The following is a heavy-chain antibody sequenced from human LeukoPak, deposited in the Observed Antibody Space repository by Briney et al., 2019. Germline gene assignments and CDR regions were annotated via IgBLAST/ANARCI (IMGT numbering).Heavy chain of an antibody. J-gene: IGHJ5*02. CDR1: GFTFSSYG. Sequence: PGGSLRLSCAASGFTFSSYGMHWVRQAPGKGLEGVAFIRYDGSNKYYADSAKRRFTISRDNPNITLYVQVKNLRAEDTAVYYCAKQVTICENWFDPWGQGTLVTVSS. D-gene: IGHD3-3*01. CDR2: IRYDGSNK. CDR3: AKQVTICENWFDP. V-gene: IGHV3-30*02.